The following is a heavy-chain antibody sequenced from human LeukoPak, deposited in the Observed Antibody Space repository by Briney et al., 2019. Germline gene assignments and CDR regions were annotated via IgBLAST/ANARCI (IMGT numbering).Heavy chain of an antibody. D-gene: IGHD3-22*01. CDR3: ARDEGSAYPFDY. V-gene: IGHV4-39*07. Sequence: SETLSLTCTVSGGSISSSSYYWGWIRQPPGKGLEWIGSIYYSGSTYYNPSLKSRVTISVDTSRNQFSLNLNSVTAADTAVYFCARDEGSAYPFDYWGQGTLVTVSS. CDR1: GGSISSSSYY. J-gene: IGHJ4*02. CDR2: IYYSGST.